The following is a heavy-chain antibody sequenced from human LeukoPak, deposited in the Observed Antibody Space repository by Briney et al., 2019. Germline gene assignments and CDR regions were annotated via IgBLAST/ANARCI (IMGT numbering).Heavy chain of an antibody. J-gene: IGHJ4*02. Sequence: SETLSLTCAVYGGSFSGYYWSWIRQPPGKGLEWIGEMNHYENTNYNPSLKSRVTISIDASKNQFSLKLTSVTAAGAGVYYCARDRGSTSWIDYWGQGTLVTVSS. CDR3: ARDRGSTSWIDY. CDR2: MNHYENT. V-gene: IGHV4-34*01. CDR1: GGSFSGYY. D-gene: IGHD2-2*01.